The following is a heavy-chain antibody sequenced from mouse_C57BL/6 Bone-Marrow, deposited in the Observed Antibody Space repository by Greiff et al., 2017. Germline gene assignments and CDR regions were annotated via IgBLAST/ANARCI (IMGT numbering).Heavy chain of an antibody. J-gene: IGHJ2*01. D-gene: IGHD1-1*01. CDR2: IHPNSGIT. CDR1: GYTFTSYW. CDR3: ARGYYGSSMYYFDD. V-gene: IGHV1-64*01. Sequence: QVQLKQPGAELVKPGASVKLSCKASGYTFTSYWMHWVKQRPGQGLEWIGMIHPNSGITNYNEKFKSKATLTVAKSSSTAYMQLSSLTSEDSAVYYCARGYYGSSMYYFDDWGQGTTRTVSS.